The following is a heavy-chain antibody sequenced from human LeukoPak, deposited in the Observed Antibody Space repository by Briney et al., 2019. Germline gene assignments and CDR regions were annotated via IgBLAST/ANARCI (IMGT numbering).Heavy chain of an antibody. D-gene: IGHD5-24*01. Sequence: GGSLRLSCAAPGFSFSSYGMHWVRQAPGKGLEWVAVISYDGRNKYYADSVKGRFTISRDTSKNTRYLQMNSLRAEDTAVYYCASEDGHNPNLGFDYWGQGTLVTVSS. V-gene: IGHV3-30*03. J-gene: IGHJ4*02. CDR2: ISYDGRNK. CDR3: ASEDGHNPNLGFDY. CDR1: GFSFSSYG.